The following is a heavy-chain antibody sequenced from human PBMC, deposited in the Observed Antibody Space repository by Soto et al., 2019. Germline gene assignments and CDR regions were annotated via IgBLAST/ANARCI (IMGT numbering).Heavy chain of an antibody. CDR1: GGTFSSYT. J-gene: IGHJ3*02. D-gene: IGHD3-10*01. V-gene: IGHV1-69*02. CDR3: ASSNVLLWFGELSDGAFDI. Sequence: SVKVSCKASGGTFSSYTISWVRQAPGQGLEWMGKIIPILGIANYAQKFQGRVTITADKSTSTAYMELSSLRSEDTAVYYCASSNVLLWFGELSDGAFDIWGQGTMVTVSS. CDR2: IIPILGIA.